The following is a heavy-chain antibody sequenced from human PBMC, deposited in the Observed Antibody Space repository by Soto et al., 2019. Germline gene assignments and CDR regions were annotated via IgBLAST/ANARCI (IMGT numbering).Heavy chain of an antibody. Sequence: GASVKVSCKASGYTFTSYYMHWVRQAPGQGLEWMGIINPSGGSTSYAQKFQGRVTMTRDTSTSTVYMELSSLRSEDTAVYYCARRQIYGDHYYYYGMDVWGQGTTVTVSS. V-gene: IGHV1-46*01. CDR2: INPSGGST. J-gene: IGHJ6*02. CDR1: GYTFTSYY. CDR3: ARRQIYGDHYYYYGMDV. D-gene: IGHD4-17*01.